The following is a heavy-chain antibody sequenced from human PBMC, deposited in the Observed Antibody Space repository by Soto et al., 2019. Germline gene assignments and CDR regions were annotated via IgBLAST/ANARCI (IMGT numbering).Heavy chain of an antibody. Sequence: QVQLVQSGAEAKKPGASVNVSCKASGYMFTNYYLHWVRQAPVQGLESMGMSNPSGGSKSYAQKCRDTVSLTRDTSTDTIYGEMNSLRFADSAVYYCAREGALYHRRWTNYFEAWGQGTLVTVSS. V-gene: IGHV1-46*01. J-gene: IGHJ4*02. CDR2: SNPSGGSK. CDR3: AREGALYHRRWTNYFEA. CDR1: GYMFTNYY. D-gene: IGHD2-2*02.